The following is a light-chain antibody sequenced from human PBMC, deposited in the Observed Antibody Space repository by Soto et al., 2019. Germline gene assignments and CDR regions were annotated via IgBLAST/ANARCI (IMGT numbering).Light chain of an antibody. V-gene: IGKV3-11*01. J-gene: IGKJ4*01. CDR3: QQRSIWVT. CDR1: QSVSSY. CDR2: DAS. Sequence: EVVLKQSPTPLSLSPGDRATLSCRARQSVSSYLAWYQQKPGQAPRLLIYDASKRYTGIPARFSGSGSGTDFTLTISSLEPEDFAVYYCQQRSIWVTFGGGTKVEIK.